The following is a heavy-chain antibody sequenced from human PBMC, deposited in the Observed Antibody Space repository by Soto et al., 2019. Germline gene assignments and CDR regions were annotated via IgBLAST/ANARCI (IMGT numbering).Heavy chain of an antibody. J-gene: IGHJ4*02. CDR1: GFTFSNAW. CDR3: SPDPAEYGFWDCYVRDDY. Sequence: PGGSLRLSCAASGFTFSNAWMSWVRQAPGKGLEWVGRIKSKTDGGTTDYAAPVKGRFTISRDDSKNTLYLQMNSLKTEDTAVIFFSPDPAEYGFWDCYVRDDYWGQGTLVTVSS. D-gene: IGHD3-3*01. V-gene: IGHV3-15*01. CDR2: IKSKTDGGTT.